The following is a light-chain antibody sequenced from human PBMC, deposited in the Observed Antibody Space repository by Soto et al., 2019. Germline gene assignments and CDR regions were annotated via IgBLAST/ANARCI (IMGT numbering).Light chain of an antibody. CDR3: NSYASTSTLVL. CDR2: EVS. J-gene: IGLJ2*01. Sequence: QSVLTQPASVSGSLGQSITISCTGTSSDVGGYNYVSWYQQRPGKAPELIIHEVSNRPSGVSNRFSGSKSGNTASLTISGLQAEDEADYYCNSYASTSTLVLFGGGTKLTVL. V-gene: IGLV2-14*01. CDR1: SSDVGGYNY.